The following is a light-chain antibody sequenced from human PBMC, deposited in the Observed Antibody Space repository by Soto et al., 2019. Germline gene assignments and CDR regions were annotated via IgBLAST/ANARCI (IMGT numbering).Light chain of an antibody. V-gene: IGLV2-14*01. CDR2: EVS. CDR3: SSYTSSSTLL. CDR1: SSDVGGYNY. Sequence: QSVLTQPASVSGSPGQSITISCTGTSSDVGGYNYVSWYQQHPGKAPKLMIYEVSNRPSGVSNRFSGSKSGNTASLTISGLQAEDEADYYCSSYTSSSTLLFDGGTKLTVL. J-gene: IGLJ2*01.